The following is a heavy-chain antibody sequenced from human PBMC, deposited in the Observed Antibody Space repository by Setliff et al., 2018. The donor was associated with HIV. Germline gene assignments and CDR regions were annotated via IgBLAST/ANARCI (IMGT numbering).Heavy chain of an antibody. CDR1: GGSIVSSSYY. D-gene: IGHD3-10*01. J-gene: IGHJ4*02. CDR3: ARQGLTMNRGVPAPILYYFDY. V-gene: IGHV4-39*01. Sequence: SETLSLTCTVSGGSIVSSSYYWGWIRQPPGKGLEWIGTMYYRGTTYNNPSLKSRVTFSADTSKNQFSLNLNSVTATDTAVYYCARQGLTMNRGVPAPILYYFDYWGPGIVVTVSS. CDR2: MYYRGTT.